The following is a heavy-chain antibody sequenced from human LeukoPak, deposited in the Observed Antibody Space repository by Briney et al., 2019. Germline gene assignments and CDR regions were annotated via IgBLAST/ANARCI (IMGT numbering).Heavy chain of an antibody. V-gene: IGHV1-18*01. CDR1: GYTFTTYY. D-gene: IGHD6-13*01. CDR2: ISAYNGNT. Sequence: ASVKVSCKASGYTFTTYYISWVRQAPGPGLEWMGWISAYNGNTNYAQTFQGRVTMTTDTSTSTAYMELRSLRSDDTAVYYCAREEGAPIAAANVWGLGTMVTVSS. CDR3: AREEGAPIAAANV. J-gene: IGHJ3*01.